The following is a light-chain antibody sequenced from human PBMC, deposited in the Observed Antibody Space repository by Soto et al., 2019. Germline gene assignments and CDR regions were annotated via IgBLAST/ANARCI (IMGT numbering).Light chain of an antibody. J-gene: IGLJ2*01. CDR3: QYYDSSMSDHV. Sequence: QSVLTQPPSVSGAPGQRVTISCTGSSSNIGAGYDVHWYQQLPGKAPKLLIYGNSNRPSGVPDRFSGSKSGTSASLAITGLRDEEDADYYCQYYDSSMSDHVFGGGTKVTVL. CDR1: SSNIGAGYD. CDR2: GNS. V-gene: IGLV1-40*01.